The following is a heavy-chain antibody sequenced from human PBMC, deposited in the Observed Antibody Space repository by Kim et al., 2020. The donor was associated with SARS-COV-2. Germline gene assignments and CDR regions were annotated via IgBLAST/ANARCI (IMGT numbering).Heavy chain of an antibody. D-gene: IGHD6-6*01. J-gene: IGHJ4*02. CDR3: AKALDIAARAFDY. CDR2: ISWNSGSI. V-gene: IGHV3-9*01. CDR1: GFTFDDYA. Sequence: GGSLRLSCAASGFTFDDYAMHWVRQAPGKGLEWVSGISWNSGSIGYADSVKGRFTISRDNAKNSLYLQMNSLRAEDTALYYCAKALDIAARAFDYWGQGTLVTVSS.